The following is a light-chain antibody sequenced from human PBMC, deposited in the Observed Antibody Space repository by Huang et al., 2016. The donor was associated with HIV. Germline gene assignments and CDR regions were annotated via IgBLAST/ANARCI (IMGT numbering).Light chain of an antibody. CDR2: DAS. J-gene: IGKJ4*01. Sequence: EIVLTQSPATLSLSPGERPTLSCRASQGLANDLAWYQQKPGQAPRLLIYDASNRATGIPARFSGSGSGTNFTLTISSLEPEDFAVYYCQQRGNWQLTFGGGTKVEIK. V-gene: IGKV3-11*01. CDR3: QQRGNWQLT. CDR1: QGLAND.